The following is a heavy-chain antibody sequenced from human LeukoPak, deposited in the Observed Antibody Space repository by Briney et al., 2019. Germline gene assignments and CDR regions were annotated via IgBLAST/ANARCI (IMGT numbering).Heavy chain of an antibody. CDR1: GFTFDDYA. J-gene: IGHJ4*02. CDR3: AKDNYYDSSGYPFFDY. CDR2: ISWNSGSI. V-gene: IGHV3-9*01. Sequence: GRSLRLSCAASGFTFDDYAMHWVRQAPGKGLEWVSGISWNSGSIGYADSVKGRFTISRDNAKNSLYLQMNSLRAEDTALYYCAKDNYYDSSGYPFFDYWGQGTLVTVSS. D-gene: IGHD3-22*01.